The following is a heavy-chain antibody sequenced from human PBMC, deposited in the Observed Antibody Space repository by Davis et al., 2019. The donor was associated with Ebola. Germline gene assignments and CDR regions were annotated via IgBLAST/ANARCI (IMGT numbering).Heavy chain of an antibody. V-gene: IGHV3-23*01. CDR3: AREGRAFDV. J-gene: IGHJ6*03. D-gene: IGHD1-26*01. CDR1: GFTFSSYA. CDR2: ISGSGGST. Sequence: GGSLRLSCAASGFTFSSYAMSWVRQAPGEGLEWVSAISGSGGSTYYADSVKGRFTISRDNAKYSLFLLINSLRDEDTAVYYCAREGRAFDVWGKGTTVTVSS.